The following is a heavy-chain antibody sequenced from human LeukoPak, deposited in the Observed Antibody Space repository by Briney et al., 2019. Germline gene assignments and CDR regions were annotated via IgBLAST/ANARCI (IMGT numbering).Heavy chain of an antibody. CDR2: IYTSGST. V-gene: IGHV4-59*10. CDR1: GGSFSGYY. CDR3: ARWYGGNSGNWFDP. D-gene: IGHD4-23*01. Sequence: SETLSLTCAVYGGSFSGYYWSWIRQPAGKGLEWIGRIYTSGSTNYNPSLKSRVTMSVDTSKNQFSLKLSSVTAADTAVYYCARWYGGNSGNWFDPWGQGTLVTVSS. J-gene: IGHJ5*02.